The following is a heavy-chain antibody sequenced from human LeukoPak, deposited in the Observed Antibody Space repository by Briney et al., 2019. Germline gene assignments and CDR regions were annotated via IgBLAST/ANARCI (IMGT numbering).Heavy chain of an antibody. CDR1: GGSISSYY. J-gene: IGHJ6*04. Sequence: PSETLSLTCTVSGGSISSYYWSWIRQPPGKGLEWIGYIYYSGSTNYNPSLKSRVTMSVDTSKNQFSLKLSSVTAADTAVYYCARANLDYYYGMDVWGKGTTVTVSS. V-gene: IGHV4-59*01. CDR2: IYYSGST. CDR3: ARANLDYYYGMDV.